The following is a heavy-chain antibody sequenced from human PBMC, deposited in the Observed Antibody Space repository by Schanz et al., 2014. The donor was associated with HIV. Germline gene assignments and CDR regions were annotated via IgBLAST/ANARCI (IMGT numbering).Heavy chain of an antibody. CDR2: ISAGVGTA. D-gene: IGHD3-16*01. V-gene: IGHV3-23*01. CDR1: GFTITSYG. Sequence: EVQLLESGGGLEQPGGSLRVSCAASGFTITSYGMSWVRQAPGKGLEWVSTISAGVGTASYADSVKGRFTISRDNSKKMLFLQMNRLRAEDTAVYYCAIRTPMISFGAFDIWGRGTMVTVSS. CDR3: AIRTPMISFGAFDI. J-gene: IGHJ3*02.